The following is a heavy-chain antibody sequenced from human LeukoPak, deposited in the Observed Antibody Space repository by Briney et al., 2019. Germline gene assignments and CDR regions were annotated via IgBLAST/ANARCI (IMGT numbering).Heavy chain of an antibody. V-gene: IGHV1-69*13. CDR2: IIPIFGTA. D-gene: IGHD1-14*01. J-gene: IGHJ5*02. CDR3: ARVSENPAKFDP. CDR1: GYTFTSYG. Sequence: ASVKVSCKASGYTFTSYGICWVRQAPGQGLEWMGGIIPIFGTANYAQKLQGRVTITADESTSTAYMELSSLRSEDTAVYYCARVSENPAKFDPWGQGTLVTVSS.